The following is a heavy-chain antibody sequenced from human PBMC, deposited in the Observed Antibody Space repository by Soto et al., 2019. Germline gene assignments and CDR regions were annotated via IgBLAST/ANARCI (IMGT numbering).Heavy chain of an antibody. J-gene: IGHJ6*02. CDR3: AREIRRDYYYYYPLDV. Sequence: PGGPLRLSCLASGFTFTDHYMDWVRQAPGTGLEWIARTKNKPNNYTTTYAASVKGRFTVSRDDSESSLYLQMNNLKTEDTAVYYCAREIRRDYYYYYPLDVWGQGTTVTVSS. CDR2: TKNKPNNYTT. V-gene: IGHV3-72*01. CDR1: GFTFTDHY.